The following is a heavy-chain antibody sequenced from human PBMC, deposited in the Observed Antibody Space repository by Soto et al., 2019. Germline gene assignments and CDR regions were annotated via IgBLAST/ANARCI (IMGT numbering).Heavy chain of an antibody. V-gene: IGHV4-30-4*01. CDR3: ATMGTPATGLYYFDY. J-gene: IGHJ4*02. D-gene: IGHD1-7*01. CDR2: ISYSGST. CDR1: GGSISSGNYY. Sequence: QVQLQESGPGLVKPSQTLSLTCTVSGGSISSGNYYWSWIRQPPGKGLEWIGFISYSGSTYYNASLNGRFTISVDTSKNQFSLNLSFVTAADTAVYYCATMGTPATGLYYFDYWGQGTLVTVSS.